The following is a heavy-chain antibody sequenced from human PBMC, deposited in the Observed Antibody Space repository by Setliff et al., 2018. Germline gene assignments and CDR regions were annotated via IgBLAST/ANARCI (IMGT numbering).Heavy chain of an antibody. D-gene: IGHD2-15*01. Sequence: PGGSLRLSCTASGFNFDDFALSWVRQAPGKGLDWVAVISYGRGKEYYGDSVKGRFTISRDNFKDTLYLQKSSLRVEDTAVYYCAKDVGRGSGYYYYTDVWGKGTTVTVSS. CDR3: AKDVGRGSGYYYYTDV. CDR1: GFNFDDFA. CDR2: ISYGRGKE. V-gene: IGHV3-30*04. J-gene: IGHJ6*03.